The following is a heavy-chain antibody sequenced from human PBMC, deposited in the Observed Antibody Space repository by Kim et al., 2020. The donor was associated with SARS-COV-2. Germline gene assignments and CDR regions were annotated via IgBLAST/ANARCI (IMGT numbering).Heavy chain of an antibody. CDR2: IIPIFGTA. CDR1: GGTFSSYA. V-gene: IGHV1-69*13. Sequence: SVKVSCKASGGTFSSYAISWVRQAPGQGLEWMGGIIPIFGTANYAQKFQGRVTITADESTSTAYMELSSLRSEDTAVYYCASYDYYDSSGYEPITSDYYYYGMDVWGQGTTVTVSS. CDR3: ASYDYYDSSGYEPITSDYYYYGMDV. J-gene: IGHJ6*02. D-gene: IGHD3-22*01.